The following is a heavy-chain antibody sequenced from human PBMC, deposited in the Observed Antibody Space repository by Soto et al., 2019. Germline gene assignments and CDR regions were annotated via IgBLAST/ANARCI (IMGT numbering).Heavy chain of an antibody. CDR3: ARESGGYDSSTRYGLDV. J-gene: IGHJ6*02. CDR2: IYYSGST. CDR1: GGSISIVGHY. Sequence: SETLSLTCSVSGGSISIVGHYWTCIRQQPGKGLEWIGYIYYSGSTDYNPSLKSRVTISVDRSKNQFSLNLSSVTAADTAIYYCARESGGYDSSTRYGLDVWGQGTTVTVSS. V-gene: IGHV4-31*03. D-gene: IGHD6-25*01.